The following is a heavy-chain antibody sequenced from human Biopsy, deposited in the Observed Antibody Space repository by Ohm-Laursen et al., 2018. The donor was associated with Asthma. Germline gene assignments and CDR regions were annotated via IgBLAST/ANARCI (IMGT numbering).Heavy chain of an antibody. V-gene: IGHV1-3*04. CDR1: GYNFISFA. CDR2: VNTGNGDT. CDR3: ARTYYDFLTGQVKDVFGV. Sequence: GASVKVSCKASGYNFISFAIHWVRQAPGQRLEWMGWVNTGNGDTKYSQKFQGRVTITRDTSASTAYMELRSLRSEDTATYYCARTYYDFLTGQVKDVFGVWGQGTWSPSLQ. J-gene: IGHJ3*01. D-gene: IGHD3-9*01.